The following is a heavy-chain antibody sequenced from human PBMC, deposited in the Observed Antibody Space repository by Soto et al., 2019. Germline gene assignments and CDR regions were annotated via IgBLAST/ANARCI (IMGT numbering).Heavy chain of an antibody. CDR1: GDTFSRNT. CDR2: IIPLFDIA. J-gene: IGHJ6*02. V-gene: IGHV1-69*08. CDR3: ATEDGVRDIALIPAAIDAMYV. D-gene: IGHD2-2*01. Sequence: QVQLVQSGAEVKKPGSSVKVSCKASGDTFSRNTITWVRQAPGQGLEWMGRIIPLFDIAPYAQKFQGRVTITADKSTSTAYMELSSLRSENTAVYYCATEDGVRDIALIPAAIDAMYVWGQGTTVTVSS.